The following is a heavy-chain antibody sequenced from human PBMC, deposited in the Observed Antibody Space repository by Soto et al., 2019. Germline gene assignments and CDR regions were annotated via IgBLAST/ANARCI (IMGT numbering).Heavy chain of an antibody. D-gene: IGHD6-6*01. Sequence: LRLSCAASGFTFSSYAMHWVRQAPCKGLEWVAVISYDGSNKYYADSVKGRFTISRDNSKNTLYLQMNSLRAEDTAVYYCARDLEYSSSSPGYYYGMDVWGQGTTVTVYS. CDR3: ARDLEYSSSSPGYYYGMDV. CDR2: ISYDGSNK. V-gene: IGHV3-30-3*01. J-gene: IGHJ6*02. CDR1: GFTFSSYA.